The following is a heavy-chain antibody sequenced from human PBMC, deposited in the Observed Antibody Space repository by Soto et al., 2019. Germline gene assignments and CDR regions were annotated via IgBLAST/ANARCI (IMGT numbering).Heavy chain of an antibody. J-gene: IGHJ4*02. CDR3: ARNMRPFWDGSYSPSISPDY. Sequence: QVQLVESGGGVVQPGRSLRLSCAASGFTFSSYAMNWVRQAPGKGLEWVAIISYDGSNKYYADSVKGRFTISRDNSKNTLDLQMNSLTVEDTAVYYCARNMRPFWDGSYSPSISPDYWGQGTQVTVSS. CDR1: GFTFSSYA. V-gene: IGHV3-30-3*01. CDR2: ISYDGSNK. D-gene: IGHD3-3*01.